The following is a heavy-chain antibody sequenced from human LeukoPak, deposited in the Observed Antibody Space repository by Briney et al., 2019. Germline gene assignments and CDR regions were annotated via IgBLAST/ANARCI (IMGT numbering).Heavy chain of an antibody. Sequence: ASVKLSCMASGGTFSSYAISWVRQAPGQGLEWMGWMSPNSGNTGYAENFQGRVTITRTNAINTAYMELSSLRSEDTAIYYCARAYSSSWYLNWFDPWGQGTLVTVSS. CDR3: ARAYSSSWYLNWFDP. CDR1: GGTFSSYA. CDR2: MSPNSGNT. V-gene: IGHV1-8*03. D-gene: IGHD6-13*01. J-gene: IGHJ5*02.